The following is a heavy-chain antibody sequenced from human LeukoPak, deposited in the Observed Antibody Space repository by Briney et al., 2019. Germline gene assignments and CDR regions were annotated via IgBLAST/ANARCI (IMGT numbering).Heavy chain of an antibody. CDR1: GGPFNGYY. CDR2: VNHSGCT. CDR3: ARGVRGRYFDWLFKYYFDY. Sequence: SETLSLTCAVYGGPFNGYYWRGMRQPPGKGLEWIGEVNHSGCTNYNPSLKSRVTISVDTSKNQFPLKLSSVTAADAAEYYCARGVRGRYFDWLFKYYFDYWGQGTLVTVSS. J-gene: IGHJ4*02. V-gene: IGHV4-34*01. D-gene: IGHD3-9*01.